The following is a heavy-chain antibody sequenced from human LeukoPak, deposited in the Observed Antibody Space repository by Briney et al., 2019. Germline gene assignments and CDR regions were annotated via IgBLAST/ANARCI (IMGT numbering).Heavy chain of an antibody. D-gene: IGHD3-10*01. CDR1: GYTFTGYY. CDR2: INPNSGGT. Sequence: ASVKVSCKASGYTFTGYYMHWVRQAPGQGLEWMGWINPNSGGTNYAQKFQGGVTMTRDTCISTAYMELSRLRSDDTAVYYCARSLYYYGSGSYYGNYWGQGTLVTVSS. V-gene: IGHV1-2*02. J-gene: IGHJ4*02. CDR3: ARSLYYYGSGSYYGNY.